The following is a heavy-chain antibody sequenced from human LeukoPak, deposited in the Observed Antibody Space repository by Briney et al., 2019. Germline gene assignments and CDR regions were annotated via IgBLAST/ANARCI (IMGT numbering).Heavy chain of an antibody. CDR2: IKQDGSEK. CDR1: GFTFSSYW. J-gene: IGHJ5*02. V-gene: IGHV3-7*01. D-gene: IGHD2-15*01. CDR3: ARGTDISPNWFDP. Sequence: GGSLRLSCAASGFTFSSYWMSWVRQAPGKGLEWVANIKQDGSEKYYVDSVKGRFTISRDNAKNSVYLQMDSLRAEDTAMYYCARGTDISPNWFDPWGQGTLVTVSS.